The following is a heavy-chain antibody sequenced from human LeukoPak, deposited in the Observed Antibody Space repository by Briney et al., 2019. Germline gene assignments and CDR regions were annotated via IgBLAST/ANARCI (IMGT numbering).Heavy chain of an antibody. CDR1: GGSISSSSYY. Sequence: SETLSLTCTVSGGSISSSSYYWGWIRQPPGKGLEWIGSIYYSGSTYYNPSLKSRVTISVDTSKNQFSLKLSSVTAADTAVYYCARETRMYNWFDPWGQGTLVTVSS. CDR3: ARETRMYNWFDP. V-gene: IGHV4-39*07. CDR2: IYYSGST. J-gene: IGHJ5*02. D-gene: IGHD2-15*01.